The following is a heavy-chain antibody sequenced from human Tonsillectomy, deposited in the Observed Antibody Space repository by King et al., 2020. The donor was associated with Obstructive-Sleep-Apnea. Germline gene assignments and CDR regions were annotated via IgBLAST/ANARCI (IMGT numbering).Heavy chain of an antibody. J-gene: IGHJ3*02. Sequence: VQLVESGGGLVQPGGSLRLSCAASGFTFSSYSMNWVRQAPGKGLEWVSYISSSSSTIYYADSVNGRFTISRDNAKNSLYLQMNSLRAEDTAVYYCARGTEYQLDSPIWGQGTMVTVSS. CDR3: ARGTEYQLDSPI. D-gene: IGHD2-2*01. V-gene: IGHV3-48*01. CDR2: ISSSSSTI. CDR1: GFTFSSYS.